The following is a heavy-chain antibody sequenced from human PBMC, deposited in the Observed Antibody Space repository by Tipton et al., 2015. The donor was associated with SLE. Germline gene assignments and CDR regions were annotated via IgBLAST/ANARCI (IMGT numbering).Heavy chain of an antibody. Sequence: SLRLSCAASGFTFSSYDMHWVRQATGKGLEWVSAIGTAGDTYYPGSVKGRFTISRENAKNSLYLQMNSLRAGDTAVYYCARGPYNWNYGAFDIWGQGTMVTVSS. J-gene: IGHJ3*02. V-gene: IGHV3-13*01. CDR2: IGTAGDT. D-gene: IGHD1-7*01. CDR1: GFTFSSYD. CDR3: ARGPYNWNYGAFDI.